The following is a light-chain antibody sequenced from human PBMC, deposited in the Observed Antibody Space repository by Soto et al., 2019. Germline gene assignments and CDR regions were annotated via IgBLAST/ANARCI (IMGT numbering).Light chain of an antibody. CDR2: KAS. J-gene: IGKJ1*01. CDR3: QQYNSYSVT. Sequence: DIQMTQSPSTLSASVGDRVTITCRASQSISSWLDWYQQKPGKAPKLLIYKASSLESGVPSRFSGSGSGTDFTLTISSLQPDDFATYYCQQYNSYSVTFGQGTKVEIK. CDR1: QSISSW. V-gene: IGKV1-5*03.